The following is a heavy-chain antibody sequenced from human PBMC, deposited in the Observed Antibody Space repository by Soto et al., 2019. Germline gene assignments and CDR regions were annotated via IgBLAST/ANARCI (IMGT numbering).Heavy chain of an antibody. CDR3: ARGDYYDSSGYYYVGAFDI. D-gene: IGHD3-22*01. V-gene: IGHV1-69*13. CDR1: GGTFSSYA. Sequence: AASVKVSCKASGGTFSSYAISWVRQAPGQGLEWMGGIIPIFGTANYAQKFQGRVTITADESTSTAYMELSSLRSEDTAVYYCARGDYYDSSGYYYVGAFDIWGQGTMVT. J-gene: IGHJ3*02. CDR2: IIPIFGTA.